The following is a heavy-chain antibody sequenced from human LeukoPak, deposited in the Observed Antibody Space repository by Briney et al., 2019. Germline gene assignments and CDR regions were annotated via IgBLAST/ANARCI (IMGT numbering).Heavy chain of an antibody. D-gene: IGHD3-22*01. Sequence: GGSLRLSCAASGFTFSNYAMNWVRQAPGKGLEWVSSISGGGGNTYYADSVKGRFTISRDNSKNTLYLQINSLRAEDTAIYYCAKDCVKYSSSPIDYWGQGTLVTVSS. CDR3: AKDCVKYSSSPIDY. V-gene: IGHV3-23*01. J-gene: IGHJ4*02. CDR2: ISGGGGNT. CDR1: GFTFSNYA.